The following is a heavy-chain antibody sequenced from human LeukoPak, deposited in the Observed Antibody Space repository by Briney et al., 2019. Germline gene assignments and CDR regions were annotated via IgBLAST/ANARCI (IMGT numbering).Heavy chain of an antibody. J-gene: IGHJ3*02. Sequence: GGSLRLSCAASGFTFSSYGMHWVRQAPGKELEWVAVIWYGGSNKYYADSVKGRFTISRDNSKNTLYLQMNSLRAEDTAVYYCAKELSNYAAFDIWGQGTMVTVSS. D-gene: IGHD4-11*01. CDR2: IWYGGSNK. CDR3: AKELSNYAAFDI. V-gene: IGHV3-30*02. CDR1: GFTFSSYG.